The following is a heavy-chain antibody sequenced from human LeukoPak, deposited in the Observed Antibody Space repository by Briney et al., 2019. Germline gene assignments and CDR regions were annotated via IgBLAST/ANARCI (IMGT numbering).Heavy chain of an antibody. D-gene: IGHD6-13*01. CDR2: ISRTGNSI. CDR1: GFTLTSYE. Sequence: GGSLRLSCAASGFTLTSYEMNWVRRAPGKGLEWISYISRTGNSIYYAVSVKGRFTVSRDSAKNSLYLQMNSLRAEDTAVYYCARGPYSSNWYVDYWGQGTLVTVAS. CDR3: ARGPYSSNWYVDY. J-gene: IGHJ4*02. V-gene: IGHV3-48*03.